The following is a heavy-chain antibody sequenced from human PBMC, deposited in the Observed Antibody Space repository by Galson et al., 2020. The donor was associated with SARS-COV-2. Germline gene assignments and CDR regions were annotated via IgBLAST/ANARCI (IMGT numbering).Heavy chain of an antibody. V-gene: IGHV3-7*03. CDR2: INQDGSVT. CDR1: GFIFNTYW. J-gene: IGHJ5*02. D-gene: IGHD3-16*01. Sequence: GESLKISCAASGFIFNTYWMYWVRQAPGKGPEMVASINQDGSVTDYVDSVKGRFTISRDNVNSAVFLQMDKLRVDDTAIYYCARDWGVLAEGWGWFEAWGQGTLVTVSS. CDR3: ARDWGVLAEGWGWFEA.